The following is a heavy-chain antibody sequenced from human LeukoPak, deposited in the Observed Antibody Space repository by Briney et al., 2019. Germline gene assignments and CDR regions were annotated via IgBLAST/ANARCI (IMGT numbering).Heavy chain of an antibody. D-gene: IGHD4-23*01. V-gene: IGHV1-69*04. CDR3: AKDGRPGGQTVVTPFGDY. CDR2: IIPILGIA. J-gene: IGHJ4*02. CDR1: GGTFSSYA. Sequence: SVKVSCKASGGTFSSYAITWVRQAPGQGLEWMGRIIPILGIANYAQKFQGRVTIIADKSTSTAYMELSSLRTEDTALYYCAKDGRPGGQTVVTPFGDYWGQGTLVTVSS.